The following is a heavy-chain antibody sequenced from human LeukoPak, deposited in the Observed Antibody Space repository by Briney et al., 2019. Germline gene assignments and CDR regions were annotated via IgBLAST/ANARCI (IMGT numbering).Heavy chain of an antibody. CDR1: GFTFSSYA. CDR2: ISYDGSNK. V-gene: IGHV3-30*09. CDR3: AGETGGAVGSPDFDY. D-gene: IGHD3-10*01. Sequence: GGSLRLSCAASGFTFSSYAIHWVRQAPGKGLEWVAVISYDGSNKYYADSVKGRFAISRDNSKNTLYLQMNSLRAEDTAVYYCAGETGGAVGSPDFDYWGQGTLITVSS. J-gene: IGHJ4*02.